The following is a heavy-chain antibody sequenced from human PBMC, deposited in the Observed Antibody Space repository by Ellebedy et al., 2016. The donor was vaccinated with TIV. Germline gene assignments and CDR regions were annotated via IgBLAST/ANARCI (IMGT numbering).Heavy chain of an antibody. CDR2: IVVGSGNT. V-gene: IGHV1-58*01. CDR1: GFTFARSA. Sequence: AASVKVSCKASGFTFARSAVQWVRQARGQRLEWIGWIVVGSGNTNYAPTFQESVTITSDISTSTAYMELSSLRSEDTALYYCAADWGGGQLLGYWGQGTLVTVSS. D-gene: IGHD1-26*01. J-gene: IGHJ4*02. CDR3: AADWGGGQLLGY.